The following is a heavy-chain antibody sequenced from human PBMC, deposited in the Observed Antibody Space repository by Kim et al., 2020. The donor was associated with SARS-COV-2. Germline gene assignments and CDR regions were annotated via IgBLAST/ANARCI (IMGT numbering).Heavy chain of an antibody. CDR1: GFTFSSYA. D-gene: IGHD1-26*01. V-gene: IGHV3-23*01. J-gene: IGHJ6*02. CDR2: ISGSGGST. CDR3: ANVIGSYSRPPFMDL. Sequence: GGSLRLSCAASGFTFSSYAMSWVRQAPGKGLEWVSAISGSGGSTYYADSVKGRFTISRDNAKNTLYLQMNSLRAEDTAVYYCANVIGSYSRPPFMDLWGQGTTVTLSS.